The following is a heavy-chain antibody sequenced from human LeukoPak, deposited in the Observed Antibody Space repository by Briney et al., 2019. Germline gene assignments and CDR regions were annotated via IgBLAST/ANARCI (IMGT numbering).Heavy chain of an antibody. J-gene: IGHJ6*03. D-gene: IGHD6-6*01. V-gene: IGHV5-51*01. Sequence: GESLKISCKGSGYSFTSYWIGWVRQMPGKGREWMGFIYTGDSDTRYSTSFQGEVPISADKSINTAYPQWSSLKASDTAMYYCARQAGSSSKDYYYYYMDVWGKGTPVTVSS. CDR1: GYSFTSYW. CDR2: IYTGDSDT. CDR3: ARQAGSSSKDYYYYYMDV.